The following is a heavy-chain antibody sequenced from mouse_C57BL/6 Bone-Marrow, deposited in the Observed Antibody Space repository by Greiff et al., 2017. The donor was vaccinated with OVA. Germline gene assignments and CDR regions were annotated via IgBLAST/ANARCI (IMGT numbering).Heavy chain of an antibody. Sequence: VQLKQSVAELVRPGASVKLSCTASGFNIKNTYMHWVKQRPEQGLEWIGRIDPANGNTKYAPKFQGKATITADTSSNTAYLQLSSLTSEDTAIYYCAMGFITTVVATDYAMDYWGQGTSVTVSS. CDR3: AMGFITTVVATDYAMDY. D-gene: IGHD1-1*01. CDR2: IDPANGNT. J-gene: IGHJ4*01. V-gene: IGHV14-3*01. CDR1: GFNIKNTY.